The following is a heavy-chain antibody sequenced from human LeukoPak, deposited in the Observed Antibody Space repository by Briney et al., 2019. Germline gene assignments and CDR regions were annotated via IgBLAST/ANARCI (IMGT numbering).Heavy chain of an antibody. CDR1: GFTFSGFW. CDR3: TRVGYIDEGIDY. V-gene: IGHV3-7*04. Sequence: GGSLRLSCAVSGFTFSGFWMSWSRQAPGKGLEWVANIKQDGSKKSYVDSVKGRFTISRDNAKNSLYLQMNSLRAEDTAIYYCTRVGYIDEGIDYRGQGTLVTVSS. J-gene: IGHJ4*02. D-gene: IGHD5-24*01. CDR2: IKQDGSKK.